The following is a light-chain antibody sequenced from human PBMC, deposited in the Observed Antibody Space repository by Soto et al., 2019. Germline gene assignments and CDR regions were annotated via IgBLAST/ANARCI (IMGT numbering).Light chain of an antibody. V-gene: IGKV3-11*01. CDR1: QSVGTY. CDR2: DAS. J-gene: IGKJ2*01. Sequence: EIVLTQSPATLSLSPGERATLSCRASQSVGTYLAWYQQKPGQAPRLLIYDASNTATDIPTRFSGSGSGTDFALTISSLEPEAFVLYYCQQRSNWPPEYTFGQGTKLEIK. CDR3: QQRSNWPPEYT.